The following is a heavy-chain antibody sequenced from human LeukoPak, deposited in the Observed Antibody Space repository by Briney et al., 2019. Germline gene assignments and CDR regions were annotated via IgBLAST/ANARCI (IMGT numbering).Heavy chain of an antibody. CDR2: FDPEEGEP. V-gene: IGHV1-24*01. J-gene: IGHJ4*02. Sequence: ASVKVSCKVSGNTLSELSMHWVRQAPGKGLEWMGGFDPEEGEPIYAQKFQGRVTTTGDTSTDTAYMEVTNLRSDDTAVYYCATGRPASLLDYWGQGTLVTVSS. CDR1: GNTLSELS. CDR3: ATGRPASLLDY.